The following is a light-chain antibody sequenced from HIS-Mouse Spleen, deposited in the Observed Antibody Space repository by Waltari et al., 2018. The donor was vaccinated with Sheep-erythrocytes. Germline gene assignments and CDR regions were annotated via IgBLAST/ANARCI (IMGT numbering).Light chain of an antibody. CDR3: CSYAGSYNHV. V-gene: IGLV2-11*01. CDR1: RSAVGGYNY. CDR2: DVS. Sequence: QSALTQPRSVSGSPAQSVTISCPGTRSAVGGYNYSTWYQQHPGKAPKLMIYDVSKRPSGVPDRFSGSKSGNTASLTISGLQAEDEADYYCCSYAGSYNHVFATGTKVTVL. J-gene: IGLJ1*01.